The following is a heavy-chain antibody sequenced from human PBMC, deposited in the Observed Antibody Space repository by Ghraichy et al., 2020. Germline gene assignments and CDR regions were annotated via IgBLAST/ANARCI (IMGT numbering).Heavy chain of an antibody. CDR3: AREVLRYFDWLQDLRYYYGMDV. Sequence: ASVKVSCKASGYTFTSYGISWVRQAPGQGLEWMGWISAYNGNTNYAQKLQGRVTMTTDTSTSTAYMELRSLRSDDTAVYYCAREVLRYFDWLQDLRYYYGMDVWGQGTTVTVSS. J-gene: IGHJ6*02. V-gene: IGHV1-18*04. CDR1: GYTFTSYG. D-gene: IGHD3-9*01. CDR2: ISAYNGNT.